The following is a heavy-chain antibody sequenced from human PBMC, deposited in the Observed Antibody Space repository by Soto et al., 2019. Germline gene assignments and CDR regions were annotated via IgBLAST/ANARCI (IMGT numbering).Heavy chain of an antibody. Sequence: SETLSLTCTVSGGSISSYYRSWIRQPPGKGLEWIGYIYYSGSTNYNPSLKSRVTISVDTSKNQFSLKLSSVNAADTAVYYCASTTYYYDSSGYLQIYFEYWGQGTLVTVSS. V-gene: IGHV4-59*01. CDR3: ASTTYYYDSSGYLQIYFEY. J-gene: IGHJ4*02. CDR1: GGSISSYY. D-gene: IGHD3-22*01. CDR2: IYYSGST.